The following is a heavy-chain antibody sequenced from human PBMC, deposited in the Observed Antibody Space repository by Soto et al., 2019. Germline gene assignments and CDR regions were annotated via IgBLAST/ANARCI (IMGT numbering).Heavy chain of an antibody. V-gene: IGHV1-3*01. CDR2: INAGNGNT. D-gene: IGHD3-3*01. Sequence: ASVKVSCKASGYAFTSYSMHWVLQAPGQRLEWMGWINAGNGNTKYSQKFQGRVTITRDTSASTAYMELSSLRSEDTAVYYCARDPSYDFWSGYPDYWGQGTLVTVS. CDR1: GYAFTSYS. J-gene: IGHJ4*02. CDR3: ARDPSYDFWSGYPDY.